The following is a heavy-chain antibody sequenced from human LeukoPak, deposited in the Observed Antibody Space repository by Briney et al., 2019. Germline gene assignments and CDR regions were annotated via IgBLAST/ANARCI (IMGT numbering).Heavy chain of an antibody. V-gene: IGHV4-4*07. D-gene: IGHD1-7*01. CDR2: FYTSGTT. CDR3: ARCRHGNCDYFDY. CDR1: GGSFTSDY. J-gene: IGHJ4*02. Sequence: PSETLSLTCTVSGGSFTSDYWSWIRQPAGKGLEWIGRFYTSGTTNYNPALKSRVTMSADTSKNQFSLKLSSVTAADTAVYYCARCRHGNCDYFDYWGQGTLVTVSS.